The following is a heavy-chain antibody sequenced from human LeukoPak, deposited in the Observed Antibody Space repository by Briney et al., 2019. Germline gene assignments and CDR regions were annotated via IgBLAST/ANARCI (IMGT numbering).Heavy chain of an antibody. J-gene: IGHJ4*02. V-gene: IGHV1-69*06. Sequence: SVKVSCKASGGTFSSYAISWVRQAPGQGLEWMGGIIPLFGTTDYSQNFQGRVTITADKSTSTVYMELSSLRSEDTAVYYCASQQQLVRKLDYWGQGTLVTVSS. CDR1: GGTFSSYA. CDR3: ASQQQLVRKLDY. D-gene: IGHD6-13*01. CDR2: IIPLFGTT.